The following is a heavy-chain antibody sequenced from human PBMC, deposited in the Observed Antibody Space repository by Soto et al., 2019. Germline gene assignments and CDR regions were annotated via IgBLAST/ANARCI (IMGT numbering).Heavy chain of an antibody. J-gene: IGHJ4*02. V-gene: IGHV5-10-1*03. D-gene: IGHD3-22*01. CDR3: ARRVGSSGYYYLFDY. CDR2: IDPSDSYT. Sequence: EVQLVQSGAEVKKPGESLRISCKGSGYSFTSYWISWVRQMPGKGLEWMGRIDPSDSYTNYSPSFQGHVTISADKSISTAYLQWSSLKASDTAMYYCARRVGSSGYYYLFDYWGQGTLVTVSS. CDR1: GYSFTSYW.